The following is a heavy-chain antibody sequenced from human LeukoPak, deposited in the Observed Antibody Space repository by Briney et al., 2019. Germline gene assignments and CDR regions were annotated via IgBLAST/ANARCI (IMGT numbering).Heavy chain of an antibody. CDR2: IKREGSEK. J-gene: IGHJ4*02. CDR3: ARRGSYYDFWSGYHYYFDY. D-gene: IGHD3-3*01. CDR1: GFTFSSYW. V-gene: IGHV3-7*03. Sequence: GGSLRLFCAASGFTFSSYWTSWVRQAPGKGLEWVAHIKREGSEKYYVDSVKGRFTISRDNAKNSLYLQMNSLRAEDTAVYYCARRGSYYDFWSGYHYYFDYWGQGTLVTVSS.